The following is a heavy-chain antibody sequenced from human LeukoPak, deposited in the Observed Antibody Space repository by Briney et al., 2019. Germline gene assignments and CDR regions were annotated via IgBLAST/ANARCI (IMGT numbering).Heavy chain of an antibody. CDR3: ARKGTSLYYFDY. Sequence: PSETLSLTCTVSGGSISSGSYYWSWIRQPAGKGLEWIGRIYTSGSTNYNPSLKSRVTISVDTSKNQFSLKLSSVTAADTAVYYCARKGTSLYYFDYWGQGTLVTVSS. CDR2: IYTSGST. J-gene: IGHJ4*02. CDR1: GGSISSGSYY. V-gene: IGHV4-61*02.